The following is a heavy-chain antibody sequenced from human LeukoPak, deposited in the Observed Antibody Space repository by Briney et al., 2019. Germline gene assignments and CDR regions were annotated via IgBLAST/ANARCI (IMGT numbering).Heavy chain of an antibody. Sequence: SETLSLTCTVSGYSISSGYFWGWIRQPPGKGLECIGTIYHSGSTYYNPSLKSRVTISVDTSKNQFSLKLNSVTAADTAVYYCARSGYSSGWSFDYWGQGTLVTVSS. J-gene: IGHJ4*02. V-gene: IGHV4-38-2*02. CDR2: IYHSGST. CDR3: ARSGYSSGWSFDY. D-gene: IGHD6-19*01. CDR1: GYSISSGYF.